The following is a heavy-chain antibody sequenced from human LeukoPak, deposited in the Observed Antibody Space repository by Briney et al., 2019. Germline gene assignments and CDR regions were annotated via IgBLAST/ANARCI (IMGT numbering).Heavy chain of an antibody. CDR1: GFTFSRYW. CDR2: IDTDGTTT. V-gene: IGHV3-74*01. Sequence: GGSLRLSCAASGFTFSRYWMHWLRQAPGKGLMWVSRIDTDGTTTTYADSVKGRFTISRDNAKNTLYLQMNSLRAEDTAVYFCARGGAAAGLFDYWGQGTLVTVSS. CDR3: ARGGAAAGLFDY. D-gene: IGHD6-13*01. J-gene: IGHJ4*02.